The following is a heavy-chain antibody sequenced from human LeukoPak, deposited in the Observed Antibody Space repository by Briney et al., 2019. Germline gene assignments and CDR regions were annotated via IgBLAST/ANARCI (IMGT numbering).Heavy chain of an antibody. V-gene: IGHV6-1*01. J-gene: IGHJ5*02. CDR1: GDSVSSNSVT. CDR2: TYYRSTWYN. Sequence: SQTLSLTCAISGDSVSSNSVTWNWITQSPSRGLEWLGRTYYRSTWYNDYAVSVRGRITVNPDTSKNQFSLHLNSVTPEDTAVYYCARRLTQYDCFDPWGQGILVTVSS. D-gene: IGHD2-2*01. CDR3: ARRLTQYDCFDP.